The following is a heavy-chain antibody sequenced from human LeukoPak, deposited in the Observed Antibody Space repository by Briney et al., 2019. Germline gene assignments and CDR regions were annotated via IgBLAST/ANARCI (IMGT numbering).Heavy chain of an antibody. CDR3: ARHERSSSLYYYYYYMDV. CDR1: GGSISSSSYY. D-gene: IGHD6-6*01. J-gene: IGHJ6*03. CDR2: IHYSGST. V-gene: IGHV4-39*01. Sequence: SETLSLTCTVSGGSISSSSYYWGWIRQPPGKGLEWIGSIHYSGSTYYNPPLKGRVTISVDTSKNQFSLKVSSVTAADTAVYYCARHERSSSLYYYYYYMDVWGKGTTVTVSS.